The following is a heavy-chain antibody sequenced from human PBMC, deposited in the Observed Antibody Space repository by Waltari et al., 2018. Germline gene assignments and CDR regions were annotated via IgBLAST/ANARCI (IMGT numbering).Heavy chain of an antibody. D-gene: IGHD3-22*01. CDR3: AKAHYDSSGYFSDFDY. J-gene: IGHJ4*02. Sequence: VQLRESGPGLVRSSETLSLTCTVSGHSVNNDFYWAWIRQAPGKGLEWVSTLAYTGDNTHYADSAKGRFTISRDISKRTLYLHMNSLRAEDTAVYYCAKAHYDSSGYFSDFDYWGQGTRVTVSS. CDR2: LAYTGDNT. CDR1: GHSVNNDF. V-gene: IGHV3-23*01.